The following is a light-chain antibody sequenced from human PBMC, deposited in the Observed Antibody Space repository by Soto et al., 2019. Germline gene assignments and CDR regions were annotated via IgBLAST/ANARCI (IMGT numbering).Light chain of an antibody. CDR1: QSITTF. CDR3: QLYSTYPWT. J-gene: IGKJ1*01. V-gene: IGKV1-5*01. Sequence: DVEMAQTPSTLSASIGDRFTITCRASQSITTFLAWYQQKAGKAPQILIYHASKLEPGVPSRLSGGGSGTEVTLTICSLQPDDFEPFYCQLYSTYPWTCGQGTKVDIK. CDR2: HAS.